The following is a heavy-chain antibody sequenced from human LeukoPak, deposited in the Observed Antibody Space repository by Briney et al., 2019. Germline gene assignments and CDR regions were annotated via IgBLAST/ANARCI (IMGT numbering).Heavy chain of an antibody. D-gene: IGHD6-6*01. Sequence: GGSLRLSCAASGFTFSSYGMHWVRQAPGKGLEWVAVIWYDGSNKYYADSVKGRFTISRDNSKNTLYLQMNSLRAEDTAVYYCAKGRREYSSSAGFFDYWGQGTLVTVSS. CDR1: GFTFSSYG. CDR2: IWYDGSNK. J-gene: IGHJ4*02. V-gene: IGHV3-30*02. CDR3: AKGRREYSSSAGFFDY.